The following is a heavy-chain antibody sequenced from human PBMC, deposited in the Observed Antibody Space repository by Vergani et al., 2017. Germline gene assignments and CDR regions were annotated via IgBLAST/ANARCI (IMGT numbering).Heavy chain of an antibody. D-gene: IGHD3-3*01. CDR2: ISGSGGST. Sequence: EVQLLESGGGLVQPGGSLRLSCAASGFTFSSYAMSWVRQAPGKGLEWVSAISGSGGSTYYADSVKGRFTISRDNSKTTLYLQMNSLRAEDTAVYYCAKDGGNTYYDFWSGYYNDAFDIWGQGTMVTVSS. V-gene: IGHV3-23*01. CDR1: GFTFSSYA. J-gene: IGHJ3*02. CDR3: AKDGGNTYYDFWSGYYNDAFDI.